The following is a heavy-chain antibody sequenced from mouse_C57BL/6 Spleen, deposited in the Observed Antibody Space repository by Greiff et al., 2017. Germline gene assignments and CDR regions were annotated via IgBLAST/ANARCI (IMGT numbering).Heavy chain of an antibody. CDR3: AIYDGYFYFDY. CDR1: GYTFTSYW. D-gene: IGHD2-3*01. CDR2: IDPSDSYT. Sequence: QVQLKQSGAELVKPGASVKLSCKASGYTFTSYWMQWVKQRPGQGLEWIGEIDPSDSYTNYNQKFKGKATLTVDTSSSTAYMQLSSLTSEDSAVYYCAIYDGYFYFDYWGQGTTLTVSS. V-gene: IGHV1-50*01. J-gene: IGHJ2*01.